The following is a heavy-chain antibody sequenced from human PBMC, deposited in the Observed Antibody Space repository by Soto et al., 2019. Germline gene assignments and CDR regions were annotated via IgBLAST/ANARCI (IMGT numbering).Heavy chain of an antibody. D-gene: IGHD3-3*01. CDR3: ARHYDFWSGRIYMDV. Sequence: SETLSLTCTVSGGSISSYYWSWIRQPPGKGLEWIGYIYYSGSTNYNPSLKSRVTISVDTSKNQFSLKLSSVTAADTAVYYCARHYDFWSGRIYMDVWGKGTTVTVSS. CDR1: GGSISSYY. CDR2: IYYSGST. V-gene: IGHV4-59*08. J-gene: IGHJ6*03.